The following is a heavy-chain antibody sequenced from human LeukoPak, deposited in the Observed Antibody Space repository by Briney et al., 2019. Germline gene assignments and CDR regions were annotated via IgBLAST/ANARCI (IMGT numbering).Heavy chain of an antibody. D-gene: IGHD7-27*01. Sequence: QPGGSLRLSCAASGFTFSSYAMHWVRQAPGKGLEWVAVISYDGSNKYYADSVKGRFTISRDNSKNTLYLQMNSLRAEDTAVYYCARESLKLGIITYFDYWGQGTLVTVSS. CDR3: ARESLKLGIITYFDY. CDR2: ISYDGSNK. CDR1: GFTFSSYA. V-gene: IGHV3-30-3*01. J-gene: IGHJ4*02.